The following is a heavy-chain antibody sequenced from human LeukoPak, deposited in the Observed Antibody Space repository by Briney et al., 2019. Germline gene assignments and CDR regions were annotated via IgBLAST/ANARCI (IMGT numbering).Heavy chain of an antibody. CDR1: GGAFSGYY. V-gene: IGHV4-34*01. Sequence: SETLSLTCAVYGGAFSGYYWSWIRQPPGKGLEWIWEINHSGSTNYNPALKWGVTISLDTSKNQFSLLLSSVTAADTPGYYFGGGTRIVGAKHWGQGPLVSVPS. D-gene: IGHD1-26*01. CDR2: INHSGST. J-gene: IGHJ4*02. CDR3: GGGTRIVGAKH.